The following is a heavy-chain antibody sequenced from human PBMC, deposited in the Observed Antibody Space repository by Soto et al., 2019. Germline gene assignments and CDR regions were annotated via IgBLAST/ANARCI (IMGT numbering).Heavy chain of an antibody. CDR2: IRSKAYGGTT. V-gene: IGHV3-49*03. CDR1: GFTFGDYA. J-gene: IGHJ6*02. D-gene: IGHD5-18*01. Sequence: PGGSLRLSCTASGFTFGDYAMSWFRQAPGKGLEWVGFIRSKAYGGTTEYAASVKGRFTISRDDSKSIAYLQMDSLKTEDTAVYYCTRCEATAMVTPDYYYGMDVWGQGTTVTVSS. CDR3: TRCEATAMVTPDYYYGMDV.